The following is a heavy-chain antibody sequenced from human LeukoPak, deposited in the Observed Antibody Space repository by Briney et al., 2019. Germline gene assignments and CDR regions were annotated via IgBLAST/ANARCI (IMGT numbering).Heavy chain of an antibody. CDR1: GFTFSNYS. CDR2: INSDGSST. Sequence: GGSLRLSCAASGFTFSNYSMHWVRQAPGKGLVWVSRINSDGSSTSYADSVKGRFTISRDNAKNTLYLQMNSLRAEDTAVYYCASQRWLQSSFDYWGQGTLVTVSS. D-gene: IGHD5-24*01. CDR3: ASQRWLQSSFDY. V-gene: IGHV3-74*01. J-gene: IGHJ4*02.